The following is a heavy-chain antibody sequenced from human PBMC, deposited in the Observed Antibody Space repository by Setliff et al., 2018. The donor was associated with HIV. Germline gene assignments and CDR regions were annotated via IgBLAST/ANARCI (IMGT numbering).Heavy chain of an antibody. CDR3: ARNDAFDI. V-gene: IGHV4-61*09. J-gene: IGHJ3*02. CDR2: IYTNGRT. CDR1: GDSISRDFYY. Sequence: SETLSLTCTVSGDSISRDFYYWNWIRQPAGKGLEWIGHIYTNGRTHYNSTLKSRVTISMDTSKNQFSLKLSSVTAADTAVYYCARNDAFDIWGQGTLVTVSS.